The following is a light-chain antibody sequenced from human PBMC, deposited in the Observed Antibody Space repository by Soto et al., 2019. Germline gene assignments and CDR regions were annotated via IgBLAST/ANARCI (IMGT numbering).Light chain of an antibody. J-gene: IGKJ1*01. CDR2: DAS. V-gene: IGKV3-11*01. Sequence: EIVLTQSPATLSLSPGERATLSCRASQSVSTYLAWYQQKPGQAPRLLIYDASNRATGIPARFSGTGSGTDFTLTISSLEPEDFAIYYGQQRGNWPRTFGHGTRVDIK. CDR1: QSVSTY. CDR3: QQRGNWPRT.